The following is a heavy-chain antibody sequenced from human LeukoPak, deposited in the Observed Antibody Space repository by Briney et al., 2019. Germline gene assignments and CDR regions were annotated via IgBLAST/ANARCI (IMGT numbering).Heavy chain of an antibody. Sequence: GESLKISCKGSGYSFTSYGIGWVRQMPGKGLEWMGIIYPGDSDTRYSPSFQGQVTISADKSSSIAYLQWSSLKASDTAMYFCARSSPSNFYYYGMDVWGQGTTVTVSS. CDR2: IYPGDSDT. D-gene: IGHD5-24*01. J-gene: IGHJ6*02. CDR3: ARSSPSNFYYYGMDV. V-gene: IGHV5-51*01. CDR1: GYSFTSYG.